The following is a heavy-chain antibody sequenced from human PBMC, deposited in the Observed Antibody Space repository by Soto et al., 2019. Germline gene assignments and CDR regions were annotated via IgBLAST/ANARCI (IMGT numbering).Heavy chain of an antibody. CDR1: GYTFTSYG. V-gene: IGHV1-18*01. D-gene: IGHD6-19*01. Sequence: QVQLVQSGAEVKKPGASVKVSCKASGYTFTSYGISWVRQAPGQGLEWMGWISAYNGNTNYAQKLQGRVTMTTDTSTSTAYMELTSLRSDDTAVYYCASHGPNQYSSGWRSYWGQGTLVTVSS. CDR2: ISAYNGNT. J-gene: IGHJ4*02. CDR3: ASHGPNQYSSGWRSY.